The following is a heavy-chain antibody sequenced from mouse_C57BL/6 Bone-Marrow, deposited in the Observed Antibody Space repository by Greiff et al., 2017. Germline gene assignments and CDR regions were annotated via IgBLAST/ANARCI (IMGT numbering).Heavy chain of an antibody. CDR3: ARVYSNLYAMDY. Sequence: ESGPGLVKPSQSLSLTCSVTGYSITSGYYWNWIRQFPGNKLEWMGYISYDGSNNYNPSLKNRISITRDTSKNQFFLKLNSVTTEDTATYYCARVYSNLYAMDYWGQGTSVTVSS. CDR2: ISYDGSN. CDR1: GYSITSGYY. D-gene: IGHD2-5*01. V-gene: IGHV3-6*01. J-gene: IGHJ4*01.